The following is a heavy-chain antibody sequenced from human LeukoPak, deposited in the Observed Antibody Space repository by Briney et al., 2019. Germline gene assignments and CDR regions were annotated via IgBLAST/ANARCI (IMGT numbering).Heavy chain of an antibody. V-gene: IGHV4-34*01. J-gene: IGHJ5*02. D-gene: IGHD4-11*01. CDR3: ARGGFYSNYGMDWFDP. CDR2: INHSGST. Sequence: SEALSLTCAVYGGSFSGYYWSWIRQPPGKGLEWIGEINHSGSTNYNPSLKSRVTISVDTSKDQFSLKLSSVTAADTAVYYCARGGFYSNYGMDWFDPWGQGTLVTVSS. CDR1: GGSFSGYY.